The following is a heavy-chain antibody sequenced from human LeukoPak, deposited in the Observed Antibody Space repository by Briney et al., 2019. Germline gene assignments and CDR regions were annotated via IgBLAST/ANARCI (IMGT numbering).Heavy chain of an antibody. V-gene: IGHV1-8*01. CDR1: GYTFTSYD. CDR2: MNPNSGYT. Sequence: ASVKVSCKASGYTFTSYDINWVRQATGQGLECMGWMNPNSGYTGYAQKFQGRVTMTRNTSINTAYMELSNLRSEDTAVYYCATISSGWHSDEYWGQGTLVTVSS. J-gene: IGHJ4*02. D-gene: IGHD6-19*01. CDR3: ATISSGWHSDEY.